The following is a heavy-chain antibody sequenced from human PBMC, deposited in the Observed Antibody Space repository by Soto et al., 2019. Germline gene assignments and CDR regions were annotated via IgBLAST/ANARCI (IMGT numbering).Heavy chain of an antibody. V-gene: IGHV2-5*02. CDR2: IYWDDDK. D-gene: IGHD6-19*01. Sequence: QITLKESGPTLVKPTQTLTLTCTFSGFSLSTSGVGVGWIRQPPGKALEWLALIYWDDDKRYSPSLKSRLTITNDTSKHQVVLTMTNMDPVDTATYYCAQHFAVAGSYYFDYWGQGTLVTVSS. CDR1: GFSLSTSGVG. J-gene: IGHJ4*02. CDR3: AQHFAVAGSYYFDY.